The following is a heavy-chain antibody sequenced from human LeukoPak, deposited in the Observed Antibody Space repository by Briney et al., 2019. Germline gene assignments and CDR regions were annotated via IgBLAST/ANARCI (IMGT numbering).Heavy chain of an antibody. CDR3: AKGAKVTIFGVVKRSDAFDI. J-gene: IGHJ3*02. CDR2: IRYDGSNK. V-gene: IGHV3-30*02. D-gene: IGHD3-3*01. Sequence: GGSLRLSCAASGFTFSSYGMHWVRQAPGKGLEWVAFIRYDGSNKYYADSVKGRFAISRDNSKNTLYLQMNSLRAEDTAVYYYAKGAKVTIFGVVKRSDAFDIWGQGTMVTVSS. CDR1: GFTFSSYG.